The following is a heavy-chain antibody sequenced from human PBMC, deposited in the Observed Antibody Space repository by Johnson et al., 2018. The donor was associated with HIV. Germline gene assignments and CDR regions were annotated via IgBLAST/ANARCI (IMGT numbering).Heavy chain of an antibody. Sequence: EVQLVESGGGVVRPGGSLRLSCVASGFHFGNAWMNWVRQAPGKGLEWVGRIKSRTDGETTAYAAPVQDRFTISRDDSKNTLYLEMSSLKTEDTAVYYCARVHTSSGYHDAFDIWGQGTMVTVSS. CDR1: GFHFGNAW. CDR2: IKSRTDGETT. D-gene: IGHD3-22*01. CDR3: ARVHTSSGYHDAFDI. J-gene: IGHJ3*02. V-gene: IGHV3-15*01.